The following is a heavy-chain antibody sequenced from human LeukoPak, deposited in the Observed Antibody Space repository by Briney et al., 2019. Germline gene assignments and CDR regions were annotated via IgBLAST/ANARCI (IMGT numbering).Heavy chain of an antibody. D-gene: IGHD3-16*02. CDR1: GFTFSSYA. V-gene: IGHV3-23*01. J-gene: IGHJ4*02. Sequence: LSGGSLRLSCAASGFTFSSYAMSWVRQAPGKGLEWVSAISGSGGSTNYADSVKGRFIISRDNSKSTLYLQMNKLRVDDTAVYYCVSSYYDYLWRSYRETFDYWGQGTVVTVSS. CDR2: ISGSGGST. CDR3: VSSYYDYLWRSYRETFDY.